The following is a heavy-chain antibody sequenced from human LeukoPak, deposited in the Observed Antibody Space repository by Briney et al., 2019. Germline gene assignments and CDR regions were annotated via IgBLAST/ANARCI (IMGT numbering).Heavy chain of an antibody. CDR2: IYPSGIT. J-gene: IGHJ4*02. CDR1: GGSISSGGYS. D-gene: IGHD3-3*01. Sequence: PSQTLFLACAVSGGSISSGGYSWSWIRQPPGKGLEWIGYIYPSGITYYNPSLKSRVTMSLDRSKNQFSLKLTSVTAADTAVYYCARRVVAIFYFDYWGQGALVTVSS. V-gene: IGHV4-30-2*01. CDR3: ARRVVAIFYFDY.